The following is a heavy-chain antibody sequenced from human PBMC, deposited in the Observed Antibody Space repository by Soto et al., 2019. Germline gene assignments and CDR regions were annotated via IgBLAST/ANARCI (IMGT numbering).Heavy chain of an antibody. J-gene: IGHJ6*02. Sequence: PGGSLRLSCAASGFTFSSYAMHWVRQAPGKGLEWVAVISYDGSNKYYADSVKGRFTTSRDNSKNTLYLQMNSLRAEDTAVYYCAKERRSTPPDYYYGMDVWGQGTTVTVSS. D-gene: IGHD2-2*01. CDR1: GFTFSSYA. CDR3: AKERRSTPPDYYYGMDV. V-gene: IGHV3-30-3*01. CDR2: ISYDGSNK.